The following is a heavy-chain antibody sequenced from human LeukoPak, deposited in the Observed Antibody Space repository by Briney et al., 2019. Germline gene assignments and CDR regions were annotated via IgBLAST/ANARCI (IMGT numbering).Heavy chain of an antibody. V-gene: IGHV4-59*01. J-gene: IGHJ5*02. CDR2: IYYSGST. CDR1: GDSISSYY. D-gene: IGHD6-6*01. CDR3: ARVWSIAALNWFDP. Sequence: SETLSLTCTVSGDSISSYYWSWIRQPPGKGLEWIGYIYYSGSTNYNPSLKSRVTISVDTSKNQFSLKLSSVTAADTAVYYCARVWSIAALNWFDPWGQGTLVTVSS.